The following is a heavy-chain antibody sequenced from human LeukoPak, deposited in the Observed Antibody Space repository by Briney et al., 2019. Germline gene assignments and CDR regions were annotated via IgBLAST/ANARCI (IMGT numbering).Heavy chain of an antibody. V-gene: IGHV3-9*01. J-gene: IGHJ4*02. D-gene: IGHD5/OR15-5a*01. CDR2: ISWNSGSI. CDR3: AKALGVGVSNLDY. Sequence: HPGRSLRLSCADSGFTFDDYAMHWVRQAPGKGLEWVSGISWNSGSIGYADSVKGRFTISRDNAKNSLYLQMNSLRAEDTALYYCAKALGVGVSNLDYWGQGTLVTVSS. CDR1: GFTFDDYA.